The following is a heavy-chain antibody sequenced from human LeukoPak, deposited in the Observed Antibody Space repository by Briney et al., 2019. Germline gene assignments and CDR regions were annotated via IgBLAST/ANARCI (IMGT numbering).Heavy chain of an antibody. CDR1: GFTFDDYA. D-gene: IGHD2-15*01. Sequence: GGSLRLSCAASGFTFDDYAMHWVRHAPGKGLEWVSLISWDGGRTYYADSVKGRFTISRDNSKNSLYLQMNSLRAKDTALYYCAKEGFCSGGSCYQGLFDYWGQGTLVTVSS. CDR2: ISWDGGRT. V-gene: IGHV3-43D*03. CDR3: AKEGFCSGGSCYQGLFDY. J-gene: IGHJ4*02.